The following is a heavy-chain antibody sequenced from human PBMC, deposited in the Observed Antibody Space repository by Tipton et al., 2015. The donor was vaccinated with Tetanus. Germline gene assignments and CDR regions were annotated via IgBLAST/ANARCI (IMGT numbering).Heavy chain of an antibody. Sequence: QSGAEVKKLGASVKVSCKASGYSFTKYGISWVRQAPGQGLEWMGWIDNDNGKANYAYRFQDRLTMTTDASSNTVYMQLRSLRSDDTAVYYCARGVTIFGEMTFEYWGQGTLVTVSS. CDR1: GYSFTKYG. D-gene: IGHD3-3*01. CDR2: IDNDNGKA. V-gene: IGHV1-18*01. CDR3: ARGVTIFGEMTFEY. J-gene: IGHJ4*02.